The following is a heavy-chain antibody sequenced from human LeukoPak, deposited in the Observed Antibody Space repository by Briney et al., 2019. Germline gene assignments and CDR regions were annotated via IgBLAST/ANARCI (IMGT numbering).Heavy chain of an antibody. CDR3: ARDAMSSVTTSPHFFDY. J-gene: IGHJ4*02. Sequence: RRASVKVSCKASGYTFTSYVISWVRQAPGQGLEWMGIINPSGGNTDYAQKFQGGVTTTRETSTSTVYMELSSLRSEDTAVFYCARDAMSSVTTSPHFFDYWGQGTLVTVSS. D-gene: IGHD4-17*01. CDR1: GYTFTSYV. V-gene: IGHV1-46*01. CDR2: INPSGGNT.